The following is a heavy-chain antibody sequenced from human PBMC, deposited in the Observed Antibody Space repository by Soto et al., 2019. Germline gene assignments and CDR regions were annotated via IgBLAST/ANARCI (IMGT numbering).Heavy chain of an antibody. D-gene: IGHD2-15*01. V-gene: IGHV1-46*03. J-gene: IGHJ4*02. CDR2: INPSGGST. CDR1: GYTFTSYY. Sequence: GASVKVSCKASGYTFTSYYMHWVRQAPGQGLEWMGIINPSGGSTSYAQKFQGRVTMTRDTSTSTVYMELSSLRSEDTAVYYCARLGYCSGGSCYPLYYFDYWGQGTLVTVSS. CDR3: ARLGYCSGGSCYPLYYFDY.